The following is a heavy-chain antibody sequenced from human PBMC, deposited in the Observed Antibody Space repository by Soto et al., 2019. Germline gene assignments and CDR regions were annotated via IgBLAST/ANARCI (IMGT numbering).Heavy chain of an antibody. V-gene: IGHV3-73*01. CDR3: TRLVVVLEGSFDI. CDR2: IRSKANSYAT. D-gene: IGHD3-22*01. CDR1: GFTFSGSA. Sequence: PVGSLRLSCAASGFTFSGSAMHWVRQASGKGLEWVGRIRSKANSYATAYAASVKGRFTISRDDSKNTAYLQMNSLKTEDTAVYYCTRLVVVLEGSFDIWGQGTMVTVSS. J-gene: IGHJ3*02.